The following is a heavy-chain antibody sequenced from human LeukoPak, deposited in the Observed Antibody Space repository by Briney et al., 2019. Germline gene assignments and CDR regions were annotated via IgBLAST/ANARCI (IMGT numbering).Heavy chain of an antibody. CDR3: ARALGYCSSTSCYSYFDL. V-gene: IGHV1-24*01. D-gene: IGHD2-2*02. J-gene: IGHJ2*01. CDR2: FDPEDGET. CDR1: GYTLTELS. Sequence: GASVKVSCKVSGYTLTELSMHWVRQAAGKGLEWVRGFDPEDGETIYAQKFQGRVTMTEDTSTDTAYMELSSLRAEDTAVYYCARALGYCSSTSCYSYFDLWGRGTLVAVSS.